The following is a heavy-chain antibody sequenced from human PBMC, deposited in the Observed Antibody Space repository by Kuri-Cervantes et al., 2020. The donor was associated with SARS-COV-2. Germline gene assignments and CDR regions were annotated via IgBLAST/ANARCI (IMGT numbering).Heavy chain of an antibody. CDR2: ISSSSYI. Sequence: ETLSLTCAASGFTFSSYSMNWVRQAPGKGLEWVSYISSSSYIYYADSLKGRFTISRDNAKNSLYLQMNSLRAEDTAVYYCAREFFGVVNGYFDYWGQGTLVTVSS. V-gene: IGHV3-21*05. CDR1: GFTFSSYS. CDR3: AREFFGVVNGYFDY. D-gene: IGHD3-3*01. J-gene: IGHJ4*02.